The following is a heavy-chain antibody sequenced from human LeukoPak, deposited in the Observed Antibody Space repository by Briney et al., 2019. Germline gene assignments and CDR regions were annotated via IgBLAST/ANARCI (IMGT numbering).Heavy chain of an antibody. Sequence: GGSLRLSCAASGFTFSNYPFHWVRQAPGRGLEWMALISYDGSNKYIADSVKGRFTISRDNSKNKLYLQMNSLRAEDTAVFYCARGSNGSWRRGELALIGAFDIWGQGTMVTVSS. D-gene: IGHD3-16*02. CDR2: ISYDGSNK. J-gene: IGHJ3*02. CDR3: ARGSNGSWRRGELALIGAFDI. V-gene: IGHV3-30*04. CDR1: GFTFSNYP.